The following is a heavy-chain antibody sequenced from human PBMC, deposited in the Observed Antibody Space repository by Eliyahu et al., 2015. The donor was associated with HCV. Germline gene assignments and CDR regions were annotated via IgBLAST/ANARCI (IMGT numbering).Heavy chain of an antibody. CDR2: IYYSGST. CDR1: GGSISSGGYY. CDR3: AGSDTAMVPPHSYCGGDCYRFDL. J-gene: IGHJ2*01. D-gene: IGHD2-21*02. V-gene: IGHV4-31*03. Sequence: QVQLQESGPGLVKPSQTLSLTCTVSGGSISSGGYYWSWIPQHPGKGLEWIGYIYYSGSTYYNPSLKSRVTISVDTSKNQFSLKLSSVTAADTAVYYCAGSDTAMVPPHSYCGGDCYRFDLWGRGTLVTVSS.